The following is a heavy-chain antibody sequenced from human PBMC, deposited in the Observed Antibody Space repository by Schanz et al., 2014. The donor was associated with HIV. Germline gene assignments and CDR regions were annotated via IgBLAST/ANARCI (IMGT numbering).Heavy chain of an antibody. V-gene: IGHV3-23*01. CDR1: GFTFSSYA. J-gene: IGHJ5*02. CDR3: ARQSPMAEFDSSGHYERPNWFDP. Sequence: EVQLLESGGGLVQPGGSLRLSCAASGFTFSSYAMSWVRQAPGKGLEWVSAISGGSTYYADSVKGRFTISRDNSKNTLYLHMNNLRAEDTAVFYCARQSPMAEFDSSGHYERPNWFDPWGQGTLVTVSS. D-gene: IGHD3-22*01. CDR2: ISGGST.